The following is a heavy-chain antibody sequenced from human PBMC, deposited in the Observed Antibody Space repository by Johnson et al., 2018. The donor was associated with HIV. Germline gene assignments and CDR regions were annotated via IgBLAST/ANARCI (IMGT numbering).Heavy chain of an antibody. CDR2: ISYDGSNK. D-gene: IGHD2-21*01. CDR1: GFTFSSYG. CDR3: AKVDCGGDTCAGYDPFDL. Sequence: QVQLVESGGGVVQPGKSLRLSCAASGFTFSSYGMHWVRQAPGTGLEWVAVISYDGSNKYYADSVTGRFTISRDNSKNTVYLQMNSRSAEDTAVYYCAKVDCGGDTCAGYDPFDLWGQGTLVTVSS. V-gene: IGHV3-30*19. J-gene: IGHJ3*01.